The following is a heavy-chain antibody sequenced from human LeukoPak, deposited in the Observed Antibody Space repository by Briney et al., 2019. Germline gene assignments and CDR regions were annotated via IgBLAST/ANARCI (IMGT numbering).Heavy chain of an antibody. CDR1: GYTFTGYY. Sequence: ASVKVSCKASGYTFTGYYIHWVRQAPGQGLEWMGWNNPNSGATDFAQMLQGRVTMTRDTSITTAFMELSRLRSDDTAVYFCARESYYYDAGGYYPYYFDYWGQGTLVTVSS. CDR2: NNPNSGAT. J-gene: IGHJ4*02. V-gene: IGHV1-2*02. D-gene: IGHD3-22*01. CDR3: ARESYYYDAGGYYPYYFDY.